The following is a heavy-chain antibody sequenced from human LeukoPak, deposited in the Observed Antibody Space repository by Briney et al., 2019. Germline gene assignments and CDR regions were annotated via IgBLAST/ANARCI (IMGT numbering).Heavy chain of an antibody. CDR3: TTKNIAAAGCG. J-gene: IGHJ4*02. CDR1: GFTFSNAW. V-gene: IGHV3-15*01. Sequence: KPGGSLRLSCAASGFTFSNAWMSWVRQAPGKGLEWVGRIKSKTDGGTTDYAAPVNGRFTISRDDSNNTLYLQMNSLKTEDTAVYYCTTKNIAAAGCGWGQGTLVTVSS. CDR2: IKSKTDGGTT. D-gene: IGHD6-13*01.